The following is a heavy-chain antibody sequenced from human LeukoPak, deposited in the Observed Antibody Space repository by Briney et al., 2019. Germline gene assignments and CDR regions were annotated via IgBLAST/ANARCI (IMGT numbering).Heavy chain of an antibody. J-gene: IGHJ6*02. CDR1: GFTFSSNW. V-gene: IGHV3-74*01. D-gene: IGHD3-10*01. Sequence: GGSLRLSCAASGFTFSSNWMHWVRQAPGKGLVWVPRINNDGSGAIYADSVKGRFTISRDNAKNTLYLQMNSLRAEDTAVYYCAVPRIGNYYGMDVWGQGTTVTVSS. CDR3: AVPRIGNYYGMDV. CDR2: INNDGSGA.